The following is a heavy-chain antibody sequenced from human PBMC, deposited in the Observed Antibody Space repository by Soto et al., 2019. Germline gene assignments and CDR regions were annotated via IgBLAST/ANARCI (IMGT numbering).Heavy chain of an antibody. V-gene: IGHV4-31*03. CDR1: GGSISSGGYY. D-gene: IGHD4-17*01. CDR2: IYSSGST. Sequence: QVQLQESGPGLVKPSQTLSLTCTVSGGSISSGGYYWSWIRQHPGKGLEWIGYIYSSGSTFYNPSLKRRVTISVDTSKNPFSLNLNSVTAADTAVYYCARVLWSTVSPTRDSWFAPWGQGALVTVSS. J-gene: IGHJ5*02. CDR3: ARVLWSTVSPTRDSWFAP.